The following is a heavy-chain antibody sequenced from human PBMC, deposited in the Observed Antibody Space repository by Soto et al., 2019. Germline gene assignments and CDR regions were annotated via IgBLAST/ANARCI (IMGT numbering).Heavy chain of an antibody. CDR3: ARALLPHDAFDI. V-gene: IGHV3-66*01. CDR1: GFTVSSNY. J-gene: IGHJ3*02. Sequence: EVQLVESGGGLVQPGGSLRLSYAASGFTVSSNYMSWVRQAPGKGLEWVSVIYSGGSTYYADSVKGRFTISRDNSKNTLYLQMNSLRAEDTAVYYCARALLPHDAFDIWGQGTMVTVSS. CDR2: IYSGGST.